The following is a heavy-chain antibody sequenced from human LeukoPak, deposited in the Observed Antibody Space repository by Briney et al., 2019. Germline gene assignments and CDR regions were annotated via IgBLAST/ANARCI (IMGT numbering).Heavy chain of an antibody. CDR2: ISYDGSNK. Sequence: PGGSLRLSCAASGFTFSSYAMHWVRQAPGKGLEWVAVISYDGSNKYYADSVKGRFTISRDNSKNTLYLQMNSLRAEDTAAYNCARETILAAKQQLDPNWFDPWGQGTLVTVSS. V-gene: IGHV3-30-3*01. D-gene: IGHD6-13*01. J-gene: IGHJ5*02. CDR1: GFTFSSYA. CDR3: ARETILAAKQQLDPNWFDP.